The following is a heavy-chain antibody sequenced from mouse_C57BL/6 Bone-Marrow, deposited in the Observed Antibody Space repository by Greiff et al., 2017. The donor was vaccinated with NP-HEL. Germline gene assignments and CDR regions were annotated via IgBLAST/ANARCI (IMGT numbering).Heavy chain of an antibody. J-gene: IGHJ2*01. Sequence: DVKLVESEGGLVQPGSSMKLSCTASGFTFSDYYMAWVRQVPEKGLEWVANINYDGSSTYYLDSLKSRFIISRDNAKNILYLQMSSLKSEDTATYYCARDDGNSEFDYWGQGTTLTVSS. V-gene: IGHV5-16*01. D-gene: IGHD2-1*01. CDR3: ARDDGNSEFDY. CDR2: INYDGSST. CDR1: GFTFSDYY.